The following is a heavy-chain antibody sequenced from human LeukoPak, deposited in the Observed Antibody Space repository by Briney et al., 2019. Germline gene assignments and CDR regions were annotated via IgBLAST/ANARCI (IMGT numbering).Heavy chain of an antibody. CDR3: ARGDDSSGYYSSFYFDY. Sequence: SVKVSCKASGGTFSSYAISWVRQAPGQGLEWMGGIIPIFGTANYAQKFQGRVTITTDESTSTAYMELSSLRSEDTAVYYCARGDDSSGYYSSFYFDYWGQGTLVTVSS. J-gene: IGHJ4*02. CDR2: IIPIFGTA. CDR1: GGTFSSYA. D-gene: IGHD3-22*01. V-gene: IGHV1-69*05.